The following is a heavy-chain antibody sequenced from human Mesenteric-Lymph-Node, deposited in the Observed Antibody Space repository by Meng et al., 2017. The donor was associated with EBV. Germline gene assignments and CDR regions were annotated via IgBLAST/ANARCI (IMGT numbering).Heavy chain of an antibody. D-gene: IGHD3-10*01. V-gene: IGHV1-3*01. CDR3: AKGAGAGSFYPLDF. CDR1: GYTFTGYA. J-gene: IGHJ4*02. Sequence: QVQLVQSGAGVKEPGASVKVSCWASGYTFTGYAIHWVRQAPGQRLEWMGWINAGNGDTKYSQKFQGRVTITRDTSANTAYIELSSLRSEDTAFYYCAKGAGAGSFYPLDFWGQGTLVTVYS. CDR2: INAGNGDT.